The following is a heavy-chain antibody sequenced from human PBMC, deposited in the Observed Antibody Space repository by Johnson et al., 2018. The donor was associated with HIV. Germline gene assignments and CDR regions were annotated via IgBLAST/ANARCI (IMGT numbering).Heavy chain of an antibody. V-gene: IGHV3-30-3*01. CDR3: AKVHSGQLVGYAFDI. D-gene: IGHD1-26*01. CDR2: ISYDGSNK. J-gene: IGHJ3*02. CDR1: GFTFSSYA. Sequence: QVQLVESVGGVVQTGRSLRLSCAASGFTFSSYAMHWVRQAPGKGLEWVAVISYDGSNKYYADSVKGRFTISRDNSKNSLYLQMNSLRAEDTALYYCAKVHSGQLVGYAFDIWGQGTMVTVSS.